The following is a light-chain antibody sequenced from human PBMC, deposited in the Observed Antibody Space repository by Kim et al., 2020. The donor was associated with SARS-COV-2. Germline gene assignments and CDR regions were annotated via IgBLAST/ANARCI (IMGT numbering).Light chain of an antibody. CDR2: GAS. V-gene: IGKV3-20*01. J-gene: IGKJ2*01. CDR1: QGVNNNY. CDR3: HQYGNSPYT. Sequence: LSPGERAYLSCRASQGVNNNYLAWYQEKPGQAPRLLIYGASTRATGTPDTFSGSGSVTDFTLTISRLESEDFAVYYCHQYGNSPYTFGQGTKLEI.